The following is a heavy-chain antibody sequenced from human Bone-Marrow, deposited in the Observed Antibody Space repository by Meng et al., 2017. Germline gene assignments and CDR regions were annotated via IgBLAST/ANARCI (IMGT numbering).Heavy chain of an antibody. V-gene: IGHV3-23*01. Sequence: GESLKISCAASGFTFSSYAMSWVRQAPGKGLEWVSAISGSGGSTYYADSVKGRFTISRDNSKNTLYLQMNSLRAEDTAVYYCAREMDTAMVTGDYWGQGTLVTVSS. CDR3: AREMDTAMVTGDY. J-gene: IGHJ4*02. D-gene: IGHD5-18*01. CDR1: GFTFSSYA. CDR2: ISGSGGST.